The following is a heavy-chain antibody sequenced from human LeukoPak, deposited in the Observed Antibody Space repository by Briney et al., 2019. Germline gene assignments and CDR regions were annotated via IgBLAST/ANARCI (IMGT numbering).Heavy chain of an antibody. D-gene: IGHD4-17*01. CDR1: GSTFSSYS. CDR3: AVDYASADDAFDI. V-gene: IGHV3-48*01. CDR2: ISSSSSTI. Sequence: PGGSLRLSCAASGSTFSSYSMNWVRQAPGKGLEWVSYISSSSSTIYYADSVKGRFTISRDNAKNSLYLQMNSLRAEDTAVYYCAVDYASADDAFDIWGQGTMVTVSS. J-gene: IGHJ3*02.